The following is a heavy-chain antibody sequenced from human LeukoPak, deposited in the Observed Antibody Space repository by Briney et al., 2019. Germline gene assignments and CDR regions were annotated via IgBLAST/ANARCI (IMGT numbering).Heavy chain of an antibody. V-gene: IGHV3-23*01. CDR1: GFPLGSYA. J-gene: IGHJ4*02. Sequence: TGGSLRLSCAASGFPLGSYAMSWVRQAPGKGLEWVSTVSGTGETTYYADSVKGRFNISRDNSKNTLYLQMNSLRPDDTAIYYCAKGHPNYYDNSGYDYWGQGTLVTVS. D-gene: IGHD3-22*01. CDR3: AKGHPNYYDNSGYDY. CDR2: VSGTGETT.